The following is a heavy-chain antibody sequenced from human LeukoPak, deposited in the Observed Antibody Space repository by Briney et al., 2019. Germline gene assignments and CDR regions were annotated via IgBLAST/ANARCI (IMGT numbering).Heavy chain of an antibody. Sequence: SETLSLTCTVSGGSISSYYWSWIRQPPGKGLEWIGDIYYSGSTNYNPSLKSRVTISVDTSKNQFSLKLSSVTAADTAVYYCARQMGILRFLEWLPIAFDYWGQGTLVTVSS. V-gene: IGHV4-59*01. CDR2: IYYSGST. CDR3: ARQMGILRFLEWLPIAFDY. D-gene: IGHD3-3*01. CDR1: GGSISSYY. J-gene: IGHJ4*02.